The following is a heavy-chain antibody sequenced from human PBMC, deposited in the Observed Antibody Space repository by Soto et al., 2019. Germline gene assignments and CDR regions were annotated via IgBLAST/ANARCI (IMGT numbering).Heavy chain of an antibody. V-gene: IGHV1-69*12. J-gene: IGHJ4*02. CDR1: GGTFSSYA. CDR2: IIPIFGTA. D-gene: IGHD2-15*01. Sequence: QVQLVQSGAEVKKPGSSVKVSCKASGGTFSSYAISWVRQAPGQGLEWMGGIIPIFGTANYAQKFQGRVTIPADESRSTAYMELSSLRSEDTAVYYCARESRSCSGGSCYFLPGIDYWGQGTLVTVSS. CDR3: ARESRSCSGGSCYFLPGIDY.